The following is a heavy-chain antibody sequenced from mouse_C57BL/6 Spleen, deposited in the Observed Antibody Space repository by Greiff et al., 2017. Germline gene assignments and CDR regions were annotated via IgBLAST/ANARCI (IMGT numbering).Heavy chain of an antibody. J-gene: IGHJ1*03. CDR1: GYTFTDYN. Sequence: EVQLQQSGPELVKPGASVKMSCKASGYTFTDYNMHWVKQSHGKSLEWIGYINPNNGGTSYNQKFKGKATLTVNKSSSPAYMELRSLTSEDSAVYYCARDRNYYSSRVYWYFDVWGTGTTVTVSS. CDR3: ARDRNYYSSRVYWYFDV. CDR2: INPNNGGT. D-gene: IGHD1-1*01. V-gene: IGHV1-22*01.